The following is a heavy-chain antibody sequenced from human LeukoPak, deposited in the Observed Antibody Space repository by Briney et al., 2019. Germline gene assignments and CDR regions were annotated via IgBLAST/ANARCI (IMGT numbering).Heavy chain of an antibody. J-gene: IGHJ4*02. V-gene: IGHV3-30*04. Sequence: GGSLRLYCAASGFTFSSYAMHWVRQAPGKGLEWVAVISYDGSNKYYADSVKGRFTISRDNSKNTLYLQMNSLRAEDTAVYYCARSDAWYWGQGTLVTVSS. CDR3: ARSDAWY. D-gene: IGHD6-13*01. CDR2: ISYDGSNK. CDR1: GFTFSSYA.